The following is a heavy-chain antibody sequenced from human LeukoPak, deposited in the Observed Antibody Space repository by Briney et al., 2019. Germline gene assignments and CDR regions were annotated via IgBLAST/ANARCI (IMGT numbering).Heavy chain of an antibody. Sequence: ASVKVSCKASGYTFTSYDINWVRQATGQGLEWMGWMNPNSGNTGYAQKFQGRVTITKNTSISTAYMELSSLRSEDAAVYYCARQGSSHPFDYWGQGTLVTVSS. CDR1: GYTFTSYD. V-gene: IGHV1-8*03. D-gene: IGHD6-6*01. CDR2: MNPNSGNT. CDR3: ARQGSSHPFDY. J-gene: IGHJ4*02.